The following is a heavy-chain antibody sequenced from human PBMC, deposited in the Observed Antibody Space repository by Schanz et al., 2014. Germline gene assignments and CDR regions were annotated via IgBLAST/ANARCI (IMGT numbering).Heavy chain of an antibody. CDR3: ANNWNLDY. J-gene: IGHJ4*02. D-gene: IGHD1-20*01. CDR1: GFTFSSYS. Sequence: EVQLVESGGGLVQPGGSLRLSCTASGFTFSSYSMNWVRQAPGKGLEWVSALSEGGGGTHYADSVRGRFTISRDNSKNTLYLQMNSLRPEDTAVYYCANNWNLDYWGQGTLVTVSS. V-gene: IGHV3-23*04. CDR2: LSEGGGGT.